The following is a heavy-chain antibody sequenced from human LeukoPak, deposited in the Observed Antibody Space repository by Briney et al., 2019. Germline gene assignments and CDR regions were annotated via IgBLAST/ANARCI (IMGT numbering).Heavy chain of an antibody. CDR3: TRGLRLERSFDY. CDR2: IRSKAYGGTT. Sequence: AGGSLRLSCAASGFTFSSYAMSWVRQAPGKGLEWVGFIRSKAYGGTTEYAASVEGRFTISRDDSKSIAYLQMNSLKTEDTAVYYCTRGLRLERSFDYWGQGTLVTVSS. J-gene: IGHJ4*02. D-gene: IGHD1-1*01. V-gene: IGHV3-49*04. CDR1: GFTFSSYA.